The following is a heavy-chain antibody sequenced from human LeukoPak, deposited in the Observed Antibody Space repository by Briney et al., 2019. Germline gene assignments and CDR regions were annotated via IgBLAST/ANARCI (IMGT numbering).Heavy chain of an antibody. Sequence: GGSLRLSCAASGSTFSSYAMHWVRQAPGKGLEWVAVISYDGSNKYYADSVKGRFTISRDNSKNTLYLQMNSLRAEDTAVYYCANWDASHSSGWYDYRGQGTLVTVSS. J-gene: IGHJ4*02. V-gene: IGHV3-30-3*01. D-gene: IGHD6-19*01. CDR2: ISYDGSNK. CDR3: ANWDASHSSGWYDY. CDR1: GSTFSSYA.